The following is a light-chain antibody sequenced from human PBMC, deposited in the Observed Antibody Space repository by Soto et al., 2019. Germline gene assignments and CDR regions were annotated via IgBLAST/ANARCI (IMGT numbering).Light chain of an antibody. CDR1: QGISSY. J-gene: IGKJ1*01. V-gene: IGKV1-8*01. CDR3: QQYYSYPWT. Sequence: AIRMTQSPSSFSASTGDRVTITCRASQGISSYLAWYQQKPGKAPKLLIYAASTLQSGFPSRFSGSGSGTDFTLPIRCLQSADFATYYCQQYYSYPWTFCQGTKVEIK. CDR2: AAS.